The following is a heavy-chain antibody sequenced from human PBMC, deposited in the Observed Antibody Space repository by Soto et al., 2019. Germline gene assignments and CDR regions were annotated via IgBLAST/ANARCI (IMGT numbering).Heavy chain of an antibody. D-gene: IGHD3-3*01. V-gene: IGHV4-59*08. Sequence: SETLSLTCTVSGGSISSYYWSWIRQPPGKGLEWIGYIYYSGSTNYNPSLKSRVTISVDTSKNQFSLKLSSVTAADTAVYYCARHVYYDFWSWFDYWGQGTLVTVSS. CDR1: GGSISSYY. J-gene: IGHJ4*02. CDR2: IYYSGST. CDR3: ARHVYYDFWSWFDY.